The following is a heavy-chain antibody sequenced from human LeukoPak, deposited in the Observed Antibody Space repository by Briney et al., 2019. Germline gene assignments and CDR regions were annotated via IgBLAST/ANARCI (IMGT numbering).Heavy chain of an antibody. V-gene: IGHV1-69*13. Sequence: ASVKVSCKASGGTFISYAISWVRQAPGQGLEWMGGIIPIFGTANYAQKFQGRVTITADESTSTAYMELSSLRSEDTAVYYCASTYCGGDCYLIVVRGMDVWGQGTTVTVSS. J-gene: IGHJ6*02. CDR3: ASTYCGGDCYLIVVRGMDV. CDR2: IIPIFGTA. CDR1: GGTFISYA. D-gene: IGHD2-21*02.